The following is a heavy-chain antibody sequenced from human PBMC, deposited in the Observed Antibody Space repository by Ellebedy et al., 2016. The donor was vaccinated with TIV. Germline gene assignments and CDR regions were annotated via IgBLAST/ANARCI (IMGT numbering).Heavy chain of an antibody. CDR2: ISNDGINK. CDR1: GFTFSNYA. D-gene: IGHD3-22*01. V-gene: IGHV3-30-3*01. J-gene: IGHJ4*02. Sequence: PGGSLRLSCAASGFTFSNYAMHWVRQAPGKGLEWVAVISNDGINKYYADSVKGRFTISRDNAKNSLYLQMNSLRAEDTAVYYCARGIGSSGYFNYWGQGTLVTVSS. CDR3: ARGIGSSGYFNY.